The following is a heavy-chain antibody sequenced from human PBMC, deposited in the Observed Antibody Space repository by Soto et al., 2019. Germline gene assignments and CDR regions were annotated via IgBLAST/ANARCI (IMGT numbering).Heavy chain of an antibody. CDR3: AREGVTPSYYYYYGMDV. CDR2: ISYSGST. J-gene: IGHJ6*02. CDR1: GGSISSYY. Sequence: SETLSLTCSVAGGSISSYYWSWIRQPPGKGLEWIGYISYSGSTNYNSSLKSRVTISVDTSKNQFSLKLSSVTAADTAVYYCAREGVTPSYYYYYGMDVWGHGTTVTVSS. D-gene: IGHD5-18*01. V-gene: IGHV4-59*01.